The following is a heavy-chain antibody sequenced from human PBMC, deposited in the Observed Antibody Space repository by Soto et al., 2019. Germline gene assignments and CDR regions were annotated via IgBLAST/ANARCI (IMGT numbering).Heavy chain of an antibody. CDR2: IDPSDSYT. CDR1: GYSFTSYW. CDR3: ARMMAASGTAFDY. V-gene: IGHV5-10-1*01. Sequence: GESLKISCKGSGYSFTSYWISWVRQMPGKGLEWMGRIDPSDSYTNYSPSFQGHVTISADKSISTAYLQWSSLKASDTATYYCARMMAASGTAFDYWGQGALVTVSS. J-gene: IGHJ4*02. D-gene: IGHD6-13*01.